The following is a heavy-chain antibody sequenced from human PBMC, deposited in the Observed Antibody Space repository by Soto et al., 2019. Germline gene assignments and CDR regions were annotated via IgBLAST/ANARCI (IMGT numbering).Heavy chain of an antibody. CDR2: ISGRGGST. Sequence: EVQLLESGGGLVQPGGSLRLSCAASGFTFSSYAMSWVRQAPGKGLEWVSAISGRGGSTYYADSVKGRFTISRDNSKNTLYLQMNGLRAEDTAVYYCAKDKGEYNGNVGWFDPWGQGTLVTVSS. J-gene: IGHJ5*02. D-gene: IGHD1-1*01. V-gene: IGHV3-23*01. CDR3: AKDKGEYNGNVGWFDP. CDR1: GFTFSSYA.